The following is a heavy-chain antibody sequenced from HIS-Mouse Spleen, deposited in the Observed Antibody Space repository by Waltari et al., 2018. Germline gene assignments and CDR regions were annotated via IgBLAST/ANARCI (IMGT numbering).Heavy chain of an antibody. V-gene: IGHV4-39*07. Sequence: QLQLQESGPGLVKPSETLSLTCTVSGGSISSSSYYWGWIRPPPGKGLEWIGSIYYRGSTYSNPSLKSRVTISVDTSKNQFSLKLGSVTAADTAVYYCAREIPYSSSWYDWYFDLWGRGTLVTVSS. CDR3: AREIPYSSSWYDWYFDL. J-gene: IGHJ2*01. CDR2: IYYRGST. D-gene: IGHD6-13*01. CDR1: GGSISSSSYY.